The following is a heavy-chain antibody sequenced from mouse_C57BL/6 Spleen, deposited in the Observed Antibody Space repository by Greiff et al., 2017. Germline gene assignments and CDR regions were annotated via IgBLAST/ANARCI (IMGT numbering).Heavy chain of an antibody. V-gene: IGHV1-50*01. J-gene: IGHJ2*01. CDR3: ARDYGKDY. CDR1: GYTFTSYW. D-gene: IGHD1-1*01. CDR2: IDPSDSYT. Sequence: VQLQQPGAELVKPGASVKLSCKASGYTFTSYWMQWVKQRPGQGLEWIGEIDPSDSYTNSNQKFKGKATLTVDTSSSTAYMQRSSLTAEDVAVYYCARDYGKDYWGQGTTLTVSS.